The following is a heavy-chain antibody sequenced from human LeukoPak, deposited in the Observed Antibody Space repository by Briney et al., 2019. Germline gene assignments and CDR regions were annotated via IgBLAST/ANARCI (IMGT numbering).Heavy chain of an antibody. D-gene: IGHD3-10*01. J-gene: IGHJ5*02. V-gene: IGHV1-2*02. CDR3: ARAGGSGSYYRRNWFDP. Sequence: ASVKVSCKASGYTFTGYYMHWVRQAPGQGLEWMGWINPNSGGTNYAQKFQGRDTMTRDTSISTAYMELSRLRSDDTAVYYCARAGGSGSYYRRNWFDPWGQGTLVTVSS. CDR2: INPNSGGT. CDR1: GYTFTGYY.